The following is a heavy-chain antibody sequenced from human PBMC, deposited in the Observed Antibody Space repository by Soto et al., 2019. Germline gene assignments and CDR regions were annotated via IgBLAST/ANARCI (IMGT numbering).Heavy chain of an antibody. CDR2: ISYDGNNI. J-gene: IGHJ4*02. V-gene: IGHV3-30*03. CDR1: GLTFSNYG. Sequence: QVQLVESGGGVVQPGRSLRLSCAASGLTFSNYGMHWVRQAPGKGLEWVAIISYDGNNIYYGDSVKGRFTISRDNTRNTVYLQLNTLRPEDTAVYYCARNAYCISTNCYWFLDHWGQGTLITVSS. CDR3: ARNAYCISTNCYWFLDH. D-gene: IGHD2-2*01.